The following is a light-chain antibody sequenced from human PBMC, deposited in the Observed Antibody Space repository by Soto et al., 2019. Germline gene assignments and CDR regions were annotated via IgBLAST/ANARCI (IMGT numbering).Light chain of an antibody. CDR3: QSYDSSLSGYV. CDR2: ENN. J-gene: IGLJ1*01. V-gene: IGLV1-40*01. CDR1: SSNIGAGYE. Sequence: QSVLTQPPSVSEAPGQRVTISCTGSSSNIGAGYEAHWYQQVPGTAPKLLIYENNNRPSGVPDRFSVSKSGTSASLAITGLHAEDEAEYYCQSYDSSLSGYVFGTGPKVTVL.